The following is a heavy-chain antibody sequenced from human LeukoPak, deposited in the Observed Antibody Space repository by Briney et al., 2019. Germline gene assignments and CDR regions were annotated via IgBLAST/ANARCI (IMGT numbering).Heavy chain of an antibody. CDR1: GGSISSYY. Sequence: SETLSLTCTVSGGSISSYYWSWIRQPPGKGLEWIGYIYYSGSTNYNPSLKSRVTISVDTSKNQFSLKLSSVTAADTAVYYCARGGDYGSGSYYAFDIWGQGTMVTVSS. V-gene: IGHV4-59*08. D-gene: IGHD3-10*01. CDR3: ARGGDYGSGSYYAFDI. CDR2: IYYSGST. J-gene: IGHJ3*02.